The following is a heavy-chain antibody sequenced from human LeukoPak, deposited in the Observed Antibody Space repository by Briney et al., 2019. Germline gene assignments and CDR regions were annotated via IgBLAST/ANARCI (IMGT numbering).Heavy chain of an antibody. Sequence: PSETLSLTCAVYGGSFSGYYWSWIRQPPGKGLEWIGEINHSGSTNYNPSLKSRVTISVDTSKNQFSLKLSSVTAADTAVYYCARLSAMARTYYYYYYMDVWGKGTTVTISS. J-gene: IGHJ6*03. CDR2: INHSGST. V-gene: IGHV4-34*01. CDR1: GGSFSGYY. CDR3: ARLSAMARTYYYYYYMDV. D-gene: IGHD5-18*01.